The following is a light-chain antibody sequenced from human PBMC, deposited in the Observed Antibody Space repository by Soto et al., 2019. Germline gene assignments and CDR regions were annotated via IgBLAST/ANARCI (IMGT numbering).Light chain of an antibody. CDR3: QNDDSLPLS. CDR2: GGS. J-gene: IGKJ4*02. CDR1: HNIFNY. V-gene: IGKV1-33*01. Sequence: DIQLTQSPSSLSASVGDRVTIACQASHNIFNYLNWYQFKPGKAPKILIFGGSNLETGVPSRFSGSGYGTAYSLTINSLRAEDVATYYCQNDDSLPLSFGGGTKVEIE.